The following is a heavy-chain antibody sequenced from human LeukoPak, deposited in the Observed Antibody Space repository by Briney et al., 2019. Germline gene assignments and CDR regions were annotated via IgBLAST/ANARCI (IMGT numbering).Heavy chain of an antibody. CDR1: GGTFSSYA. V-gene: IGHV1-46*01. Sequence: ASVKVSCKASGGTFSSYAISWVRRAPGQGLEWMGIINPSGGSTSYAQKFQGRVTMTRDTSTSTVYMELSSLRSEDTAVYYCARDGKRYYGSGSYLRYWGQGTLVTVSS. CDR2: INPSGGST. CDR3: ARDGKRYYGSGSYLRY. D-gene: IGHD3-10*01. J-gene: IGHJ4*02.